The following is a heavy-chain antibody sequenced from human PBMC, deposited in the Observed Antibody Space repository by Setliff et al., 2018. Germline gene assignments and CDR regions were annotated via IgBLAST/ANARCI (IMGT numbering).Heavy chain of an antibody. D-gene: IGHD3-9*01. CDR2: IHASGSP. CDR3: ARERYFDWFFED. V-gene: IGHV4-61*02. J-gene: IGHJ4*02. CDR1: GGSITSGSFY. Sequence: SETLSLTCTVSGGSITSGSFYWSWIRQPAGKKLEWIGRIHASGSPDYNPSLKSRVTISRDTSTNQFSLKLSSVTAADTAVYYCARERYFDWFFEDWGQGALVTVSS.